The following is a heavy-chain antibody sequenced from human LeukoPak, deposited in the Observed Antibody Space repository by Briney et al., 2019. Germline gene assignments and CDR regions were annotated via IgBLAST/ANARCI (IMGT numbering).Heavy chain of an antibody. J-gene: IGHJ1*01. CDR1: GGSISSSNYY. CDR3: ARDSAFSSYSF. CDR2: IYGDGRT. V-gene: IGHV3-53*01. Sequence: EALSLTCTVSGGSISSSNYYWGWIRQAPGKGLEWVSIIYGDGRTFYASSVKGRFIISRDDSKNTLLLQMDSLRVEDTATYYCARDSAFSSYSFWGQGALVTISS. D-gene: IGHD2-15*01.